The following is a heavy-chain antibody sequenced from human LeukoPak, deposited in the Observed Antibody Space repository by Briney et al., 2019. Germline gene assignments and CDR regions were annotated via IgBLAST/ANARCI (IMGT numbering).Heavy chain of an antibody. CDR1: GVTFITYA. D-gene: IGHD4-17*01. Sequence: PGGSLRLSCLAPGVTFITYAMYWVRQAPGRELEHVSTISSYGSTTYYADSVKGRFTISRDNSKNTLSLQMSSLRAEDTAVYYCVKGRTVTTFHYFDYWGQGILVTVSS. J-gene: IGHJ4*02. CDR2: ISSYGSTT. V-gene: IGHV3-64D*06. CDR3: VKGRTVTTFHYFDY.